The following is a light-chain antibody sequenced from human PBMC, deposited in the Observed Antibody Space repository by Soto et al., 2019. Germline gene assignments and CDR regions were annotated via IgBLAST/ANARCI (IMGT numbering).Light chain of an antibody. V-gene: IGLV2-11*01. Sequence: QSALTQPRSVSGSPGQSVTISCTGTSSDVGGYDYVSWYQQHPGKAPKLMIYDVSKRPSGVPDRFSGSKSGNTASLTISGLQADDEADYYCCSYAGSYNYVFGTGTKVTVL. CDR1: SSDVGGYDY. CDR3: CSYAGSYNYV. J-gene: IGLJ1*01. CDR2: DVS.